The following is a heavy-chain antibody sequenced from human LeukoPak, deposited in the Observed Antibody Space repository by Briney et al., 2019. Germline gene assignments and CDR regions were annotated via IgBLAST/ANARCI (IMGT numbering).Heavy chain of an antibody. Sequence: PGGSLRLSCAASGFTFSSYAMHWVRQAPGKGLEWVAVISYDGSNKYYADSVKGRFTISRDNSKNTLYLQMNSLRAEDTAVYYCARVRGGTRYNWNPNDYWGQGTLVTVSS. V-gene: IGHV3-30-3*01. CDR3: ARVRGGTRYNWNPNDY. CDR1: GFTFSSYA. J-gene: IGHJ4*02. D-gene: IGHD1-20*01. CDR2: ISYDGSNK.